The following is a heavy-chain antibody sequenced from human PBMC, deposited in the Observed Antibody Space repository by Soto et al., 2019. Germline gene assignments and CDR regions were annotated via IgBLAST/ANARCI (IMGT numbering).Heavy chain of an antibody. V-gene: IGHV3-30*18. CDR1: GFTFSSYG. J-gene: IGHJ4*02. CDR3: AKPGWIQLWFLFDY. D-gene: IGHD5-18*01. CDR2: ISYDGSNK. Sequence: GSLRLSCAASGFTFSSYGMHWVRQAPGKGLEWVAVISYDGSNKYYADSVKGRFTISRDNSKNTLYLQMNSLRAEDTAVYYCAKPGWIQLWFLFDYWGQGTLVTVSS.